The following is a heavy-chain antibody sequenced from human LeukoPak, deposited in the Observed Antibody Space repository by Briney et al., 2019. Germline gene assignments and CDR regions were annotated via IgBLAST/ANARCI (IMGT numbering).Heavy chain of an antibody. J-gene: IGHJ4*02. V-gene: IGHV4-59*01. D-gene: IGHD2-15*01. CDR3: YSGESGLYSGPSYFHN. Sequence: SETLSLTCTVSGVSISSYYFWSWLRQPPGKGLEWIGYIYYSGITNYNPSLKSRVTISVDTSKNQFSLQLSSVTAADTAVYSGYSGESGLYSGPSYFHNWGQGTLVTVSS. CDR2: IYYSGIT. CDR1: GVSISSYYF.